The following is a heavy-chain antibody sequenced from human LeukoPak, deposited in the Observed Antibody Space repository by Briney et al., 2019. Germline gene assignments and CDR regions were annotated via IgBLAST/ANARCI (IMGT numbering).Heavy chain of an antibody. D-gene: IGHD3-22*01. Sequence: GGSLRLSCAASGFTFSSYAMSWVRQAPRKGLEWVSAISGSGGSTYYADSVKGRFTISRDNSKNTLYLQMNSLRAEDTAVYYCAKDRSYYDSTGYWRGLFDYWGQGTLVTVSS. CDR2: ISGSGGST. CDR3: AKDRSYYDSTGYWRGLFDY. CDR1: GFTFSSYA. V-gene: IGHV3-23*01. J-gene: IGHJ4*02.